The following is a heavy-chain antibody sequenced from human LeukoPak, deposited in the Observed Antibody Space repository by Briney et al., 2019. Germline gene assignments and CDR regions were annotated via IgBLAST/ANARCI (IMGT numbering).Heavy chain of an antibody. CDR2: ISGSGANT. CDR3: AREAPRFDY. J-gene: IGHJ4*02. CDR1: GFTFSTYA. Sequence: GGSLRLSCAASGFTFSTYAMTWVRQAPGKGLEWVSAISGSGANTYYADSVKGRFTISRDNSKNTLYLQMNSLRVEDTAVYYCAREAPRFDYWGQGTLVTVSS. V-gene: IGHV3-23*01.